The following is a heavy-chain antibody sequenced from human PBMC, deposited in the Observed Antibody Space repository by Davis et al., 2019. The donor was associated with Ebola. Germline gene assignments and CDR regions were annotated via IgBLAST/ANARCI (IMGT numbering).Heavy chain of an antibody. CDR2: ISYDGSNK. D-gene: IGHD6-13*01. Sequence: GESLKISCAASGFTFSSYDMHWVRQAPGKGLEWVAVISYDGSNKYYADSVKGRFTISRDNSKNTLYLQMNSLRAEDTAVYYCAKAAGLDYWGQGTLVTVSS. V-gene: IGHV3-30*18. CDR3: AKAAGLDY. J-gene: IGHJ4*02. CDR1: GFTFSSYD.